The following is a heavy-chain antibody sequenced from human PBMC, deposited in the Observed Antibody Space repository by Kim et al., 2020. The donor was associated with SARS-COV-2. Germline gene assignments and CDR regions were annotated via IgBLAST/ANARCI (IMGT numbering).Heavy chain of an antibody. J-gene: IGHJ5*02. D-gene: IGHD1-26*01. CDR2: NT. V-gene: IGHV1-18*01. Sequence: NTNHAQKLQGRVTMTPDNSTSTAYMELRSLGSDDTAVYYCAIGVGATPFDPWGQGTLVTVSS. CDR3: AIGVGATPFDP.